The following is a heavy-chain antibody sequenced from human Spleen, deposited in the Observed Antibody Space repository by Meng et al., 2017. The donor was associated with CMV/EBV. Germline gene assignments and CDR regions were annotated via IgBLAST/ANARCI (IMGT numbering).Heavy chain of an antibody. CDR1: GFTFSSYW. Sequence: GESLKISCAASGFTFSSYWMSWVRQAPGKGLEWVSGISGRGGSTYYGDSVRGRFTISRDNSKKAVYLQMNSLRAEDTAVYYCAKVGLPLVPTYHFDSWGQGTLVTVSS. V-gene: IGHV3-23*01. CDR2: ISGRGGST. J-gene: IGHJ4*02. CDR3: AKVGLPLVPTYHFDS. D-gene: IGHD3-9*01.